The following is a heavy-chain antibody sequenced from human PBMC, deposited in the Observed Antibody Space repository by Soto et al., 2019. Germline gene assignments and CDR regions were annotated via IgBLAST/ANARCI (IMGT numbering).Heavy chain of an antibody. CDR3: ARHYYDILTGFYLGHDF. CDR2: IYYSGST. CDR1: GASIASTVYS. J-gene: IGHJ4*02. V-gene: IGHV4-39*01. Sequence: SAPLSLNCTVYGASIASTVYSRGLIRQPPGKGLEWIGTIYYSGSTYYNPSLKSRVTISVDTSENQFSLKLSSVTAADTATYYCARHYYDILTGFYLGHDFWGQG. D-gene: IGHD3-9*01.